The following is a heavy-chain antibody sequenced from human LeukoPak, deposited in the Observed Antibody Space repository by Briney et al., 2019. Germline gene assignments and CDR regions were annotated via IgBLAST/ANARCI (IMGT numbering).Heavy chain of an antibody. CDR3: ARGPDIVVVPAAPSEDYYYYMDV. J-gene: IGHJ6*03. D-gene: IGHD2-2*01. CDR2: IIPIFGTA. V-gene: IGHV1-69*05. Sequence: SVKVSCKASGGTFSSYAISWVRQAPGQGLEWMGGIIPIFGTANYAQKFQGRVTFTTDESTSTAYMELSSLRSEDTAVYYCARGPDIVVVPAAPSEDYYYYMDVWGKGTTVTVSS. CDR1: GGTFSSYA.